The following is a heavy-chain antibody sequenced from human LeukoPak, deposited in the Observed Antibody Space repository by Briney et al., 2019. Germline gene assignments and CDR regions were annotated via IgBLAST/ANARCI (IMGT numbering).Heavy chain of an antibody. Sequence: SVKVSCKASGGTFSSYAISWVRQAPGQGLEWMGRIIPILGIANYAQKFQGRVTITADKSTSTAYMELSSLRSEDTAVYYCAREAWYSGSSYFDYWGQGTLVTVSS. J-gene: IGHJ4*02. V-gene: IGHV1-69*04. CDR3: AREAWYSGSSYFDY. D-gene: IGHD1-26*01. CDR2: IIPILGIA. CDR1: GGTFSSYA.